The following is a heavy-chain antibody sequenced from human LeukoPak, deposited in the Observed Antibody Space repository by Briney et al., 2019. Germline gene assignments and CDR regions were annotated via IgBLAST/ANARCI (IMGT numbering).Heavy chain of an antibody. CDR1: GINVSSNY. V-gene: IGHV3-66*02. J-gene: IGHJ4*02. Sequence: GGSLRLSCAASGINVSSNYMTWIRQAPGKGLEWVSLIYGGDAAYYAESVRGRFMISRDNLKNTLFLQMNSLRVEDTAVYYCVTSAGQQFIPYDYWGQGTHVTVSS. D-gene: IGHD6-13*01. CDR3: VTSAGQQFIPYDY. CDR2: IYGGDAA.